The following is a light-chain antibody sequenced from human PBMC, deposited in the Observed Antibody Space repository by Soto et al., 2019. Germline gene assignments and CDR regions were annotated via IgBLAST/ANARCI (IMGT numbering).Light chain of an antibody. Sequence: QSVLTQPASVSGSPGQSITISCTGTSSDVGGYNYVSWYQQRPGKAPKLMIYNVSNRPSGVSNRFSGSKSGNTASLTISGLQAEVEVVFYCSSNTRIFYVSAIWTKVPAL. CDR1: SSDVGGYNY. V-gene: IGLV2-14*01. CDR2: NVS. J-gene: IGLJ1*01. CDR3: SSNTRIFYV.